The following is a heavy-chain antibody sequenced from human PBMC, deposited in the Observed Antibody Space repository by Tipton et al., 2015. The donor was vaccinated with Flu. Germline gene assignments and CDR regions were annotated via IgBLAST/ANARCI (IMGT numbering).Heavy chain of an antibody. CDR2: IKQDGSEK. CDR1: GFTFSSYW. CDR3: ARVDVLIDSSGYYFDAFDI. J-gene: IGHJ3*02. D-gene: IGHD3-22*01. V-gene: IGHV3-7*01. Sequence: SLRLSCAASGFTFSSYWMSWVRQAPGKGLEWVANIKQDGSEKYYVDSVKGRFTISRDNAKNSLYLQMNSLRAEDTAVYYCARVDVLIDSSGYYFDAFDIWGQGTMVTVSS.